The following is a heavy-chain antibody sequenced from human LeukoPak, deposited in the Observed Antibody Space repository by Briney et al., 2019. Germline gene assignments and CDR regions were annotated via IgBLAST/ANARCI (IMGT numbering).Heavy chain of an antibody. CDR2: IYYSGST. D-gene: IGHD2-2*02. V-gene: IGHV4-34*01. Sequence: SETLSLTCAVYGGSFSGYYWSWIRQPPGKGLEWIGSIYYSGSTYYNPSLKSRVTISVDTSKNQFSLKLSSVTAADTAVYYCARTINTLGYCSSTSCYTAFDIWGQGTMVTVSS. CDR1: GGSFSGYY. CDR3: ARTINTLGYCSSTSCYTAFDI. J-gene: IGHJ3*02.